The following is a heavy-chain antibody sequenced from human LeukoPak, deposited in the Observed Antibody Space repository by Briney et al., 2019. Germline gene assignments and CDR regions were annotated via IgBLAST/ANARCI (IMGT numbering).Heavy chain of an antibody. CDR2: ISSSSSYI. CDR1: GFTFSSYA. D-gene: IGHD3-10*01. V-gene: IGHV3-21*01. J-gene: IGHJ6*02. Sequence: KTGGSLRLSCAASGFTFSSYAMSWVRQAPGKGLEWVSSISSSSSYIYYADSVKGRFTISRDNAKNSLYLQMNSLRAEDTAVYYCARDLRRSGSGSYYSWNGMDVWGQGTTVTVSS. CDR3: ARDLRRSGSGSYYSWNGMDV.